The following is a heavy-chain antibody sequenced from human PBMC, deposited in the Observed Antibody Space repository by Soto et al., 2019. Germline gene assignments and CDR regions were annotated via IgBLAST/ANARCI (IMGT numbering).Heavy chain of an antibody. CDR3: AKERSSGWSFDY. Sequence: EVQLLESGGGLVQPGGSLGLSCAASGFTFSTYAMNWVRQAPGKGLGGVSGISGSGDSTYYADSVKGRFTVSRDNSKNTLYLQMNSLRAEDTAVFYCAKERSSGWSFDYWGQGTLVTVSS. J-gene: IGHJ4*02. D-gene: IGHD6-19*01. CDR2: ISGSGDST. CDR1: GFTFSTYA. V-gene: IGHV3-23*01.